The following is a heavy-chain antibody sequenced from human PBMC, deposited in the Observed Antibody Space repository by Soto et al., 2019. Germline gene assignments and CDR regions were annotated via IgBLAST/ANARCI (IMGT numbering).Heavy chain of an antibody. D-gene: IGHD3-3*01. CDR3: ARLTPPRLEQPQTQFDY. CDR2: IYYSGST. V-gene: IGHV4-39*01. Sequence: SETLSLTCTVSGGSISSSSYYWGWIRQPPGKGLEWIGSIYYSGSTYYNPSLKSRVTISVDTSKNQFSLKLSSVTAADTAVYYCARLTPPRLEQPQTQFDYWGQGTLVTVSS. J-gene: IGHJ4*02. CDR1: GGSISSSSYY.